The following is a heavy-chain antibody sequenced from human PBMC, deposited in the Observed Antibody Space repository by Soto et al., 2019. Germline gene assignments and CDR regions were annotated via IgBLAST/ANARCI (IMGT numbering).Heavy chain of an antibody. CDR1: GFTFSDYD. CDR3: AALGAQIY. D-gene: IGHD7-27*01. Sequence: VQLVESGGGLVQPGGSLRLSCAASGFTFSDYDMHWVRQARGKGLEWVSSIGHAGDSYSGDSVKGRFTISRENAKNTFHLQMNSLRHGDTAVYYCAALGAQIYWGQGALVTVSS. V-gene: IGHV3-13*01. CDR2: IGHAGDS. J-gene: IGHJ4*02.